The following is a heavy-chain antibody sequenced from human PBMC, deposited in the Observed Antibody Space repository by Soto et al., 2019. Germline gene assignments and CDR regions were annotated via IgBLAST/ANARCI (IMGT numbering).Heavy chain of an antibody. CDR1: GGSISSSSYY. CDR2: IYYSGST. J-gene: IGHJ6*02. V-gene: IGHV4-39*01. CDR3: AIETCSGGSCYSGFPYYYYYGMDV. D-gene: IGHD2-15*01. Sequence: PSETLSLTCTVSGGSISSSSYYWGWIRQPPGKGLEWIGSIYYSGSTYYNPSLKSRVTISVDTSKNQFSLKLSSVTAADTAVYFCAIETCSGGSCYSGFPYYYYYGMDVWGQGTTVT.